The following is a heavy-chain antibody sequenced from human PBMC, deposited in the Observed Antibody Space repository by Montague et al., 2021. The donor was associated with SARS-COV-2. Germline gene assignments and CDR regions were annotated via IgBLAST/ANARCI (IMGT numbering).Heavy chain of an antibody. Sequence: CAISGDSVSSNIATWNWIRQSPSRGLEWPGRTYYRSKWYNDYAVSAKSRVIINPDTSNNRISLQLNSVTPEDTAVYYCARAYCGGDCYFYRYFDLWGRGTLVTVSS. V-gene: IGHV6-1*01. CDR3: ARAYCGGDCYFYRYFDL. CDR2: TYYRSKWYN. D-gene: IGHD2-21*02. CDR1: GDSVSSNIAT. J-gene: IGHJ2*01.